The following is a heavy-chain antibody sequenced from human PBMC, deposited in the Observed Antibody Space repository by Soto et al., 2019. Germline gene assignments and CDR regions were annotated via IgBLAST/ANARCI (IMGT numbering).Heavy chain of an antibody. CDR2: ISPHKDDT. CDR1: GYTFSSIG. J-gene: IGHJ4*02. CDR3: ARDLDGSGSYYTNY. V-gene: IGHV1-18*01. Sequence: ASVKVSCKTSGYTFSSIGISWVRQAPGQGLEWMGWISPHKDDTYYAQRLQGRVTMTADTSTSTAYMELRSLRSDDTAVYFCARDLDGSGSYYTNYWGQGTLVTVSS. D-gene: IGHD3-10*01.